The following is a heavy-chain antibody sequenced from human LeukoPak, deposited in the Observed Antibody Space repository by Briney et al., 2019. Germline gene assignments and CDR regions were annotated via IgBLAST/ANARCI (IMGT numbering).Heavy chain of an antibody. CDR1: GFTFSSYS. Sequence: KSGGSLRLSCAASGFTFSSYSMNWVRQAPGKGLEWVSSISSSSSYIYYADSVKGRFTISRDNAKNSLYLQMNSLRAEDTAVYYCARDSVGRGYDSDWFDPWGQGTLVTVSS. CDR3: ARDSVGRGYDSDWFDP. V-gene: IGHV3-21*01. CDR2: ISSSSSYI. J-gene: IGHJ5*02. D-gene: IGHD5-12*01.